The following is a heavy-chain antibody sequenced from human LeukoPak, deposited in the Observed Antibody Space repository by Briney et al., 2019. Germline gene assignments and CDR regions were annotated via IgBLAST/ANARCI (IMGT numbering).Heavy chain of an antibody. D-gene: IGHD3-16*01. CDR2: INHNGNVN. CDR3: ARGGGLDV. J-gene: IGHJ6*02. V-gene: IGHV3-7*03. CDR1: GFTFSSHW. Sequence: PGGSLRLSCAGSGFTFSSHWMNWARQAPGKGLEWVASINHNGNVNYYVDSVKGRFTISRDNAKNSLYLQMSNLRAEDTAVYFCARGGGLDVWGQGATVTVSS.